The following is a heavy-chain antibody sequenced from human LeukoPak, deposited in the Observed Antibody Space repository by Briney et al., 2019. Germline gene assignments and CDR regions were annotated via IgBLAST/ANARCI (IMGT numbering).Heavy chain of an antibody. D-gene: IGHD6-19*01. CDR3: ARDHGSGWFRYFDY. V-gene: IGHV4-61*08. J-gene: IGHJ4*02. CDR1: GGSISSGGYY. Sequence: PSETLSLTCTVSGGSISSGGYYWSWIRQHPGKGLEWIGYIYYSGSTNYNPSLKSRVTISVDTSKNQFSLKLSSVTAADTAVYYRARDHGSGWFRYFDYWGQGTLVTVSS. CDR2: IYYSGST.